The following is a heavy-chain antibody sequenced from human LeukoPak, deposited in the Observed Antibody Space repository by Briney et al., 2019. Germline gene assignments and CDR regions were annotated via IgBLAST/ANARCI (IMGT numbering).Heavy chain of an antibody. CDR2: INHSGST. Sequence: SETLFLTCAVYGGSFSGYCWSWTRQPPGKGLEWIGEINHSGSTNYNPSLKSRVTISVDTSKNQFSLKLSSVTAADTAVYYCARGYDYYDSSGYYEGNAFDIWGQGTTVTVSS. CDR1: GGSFSGYC. CDR3: ARGYDYYDSSGYYEGNAFDI. J-gene: IGHJ3*02. D-gene: IGHD3-22*01. V-gene: IGHV4-34*01.